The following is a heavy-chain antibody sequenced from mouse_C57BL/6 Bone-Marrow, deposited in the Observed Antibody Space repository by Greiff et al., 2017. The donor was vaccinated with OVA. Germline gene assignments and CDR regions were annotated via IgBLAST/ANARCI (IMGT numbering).Heavy chain of an antibody. V-gene: IGHV1-55*01. CDR2: IYPGSGST. D-gene: IGHD2-3*01. CDR1: GYTFTSYW. CDR3: AREDGYYSFYFDY. J-gene: IGHJ2*01. Sequence: VQLQQPGAELVKPGASVKMSCKASGYTFTSYWITWVKQRPGQGLEWIGDIYPGSGSTNYNEKFKSKATLTVYTSSSTAYMQLRSLTSEDSAVYYCAREDGYYSFYFDYWGQGTTLTVSS.